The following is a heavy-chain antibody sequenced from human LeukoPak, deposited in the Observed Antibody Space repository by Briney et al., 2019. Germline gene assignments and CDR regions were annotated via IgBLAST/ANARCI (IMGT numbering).Heavy chain of an antibody. CDR3: ERGNVFWSGTFDY. J-gene: IGHJ4*02. CDR2: MNPNSGNT. V-gene: IGHV1-8*01. CDR1: GCTFTSYD. D-gene: IGHD3-3*01. Sequence: GASVKVSCKASGCTFTSYDINWVRQATGQGLEWMGWMNPNSGNTGYAQKFQGRVTMTRNTSISTAYMELSSLRSEDTAVYYCERGNVFWSGTFDYWGQGTLVTVSS.